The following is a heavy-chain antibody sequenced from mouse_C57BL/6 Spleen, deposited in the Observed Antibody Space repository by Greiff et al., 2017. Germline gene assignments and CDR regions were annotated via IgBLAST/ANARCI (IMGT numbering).Heavy chain of an antibody. CDR3: ARGGVTGTNWYFDV. Sequence: EVQLQQSGPELVKPGASVKIPCKASGYTFTDYNMAWVKQSHGKSLEWIGDINPNNGGTIYNQKFKGKATLTVDKSSSTAYMELRSLTSEDTAVYYSARGGVTGTNWYFDVWGTGTTVTGS. CDR2: INPNNGGT. J-gene: IGHJ1*03. V-gene: IGHV1-18*01. CDR1: GYTFTDYN. D-gene: IGHD4-1*01.